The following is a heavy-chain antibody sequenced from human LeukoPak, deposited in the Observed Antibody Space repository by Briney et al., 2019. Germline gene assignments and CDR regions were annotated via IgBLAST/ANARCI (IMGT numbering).Heavy chain of an antibody. Sequence: PSETLSLTCAVYGGSFSGYYWSWIRQPPGKGLEWIGEINHSGSTNYNPSLKSRVTISVDTSKNQFSLKLSSVAAADTAVYYCARGPGIAVAGTPAGYMDVWGKGTTVTVSS. CDR2: INHSGST. V-gene: IGHV4-34*01. CDR3: ARGPGIAVAGTPAGYMDV. J-gene: IGHJ6*03. CDR1: GGSFSGYY. D-gene: IGHD6-19*01.